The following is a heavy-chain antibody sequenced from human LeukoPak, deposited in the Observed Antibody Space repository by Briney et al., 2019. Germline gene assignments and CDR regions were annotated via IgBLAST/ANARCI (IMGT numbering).Heavy chain of an antibody. D-gene: IGHD4-23*01. CDR2: IYPSGGST. CDR1: GYTFTSYY. CDR3: ARDNSVEDTAWWFDP. V-gene: IGHV1-46*01. J-gene: IGHJ5*02. Sequence: GASVKVSCKASGYTFTSYYIHWVRQAPGQGLEWMGIIYPSGGSTSYAQKFQGRVTMTRDMSTSTDYMELSSLRSEDTAVYYCARDNSVEDTAWWFDPWGQGTLVTVSS.